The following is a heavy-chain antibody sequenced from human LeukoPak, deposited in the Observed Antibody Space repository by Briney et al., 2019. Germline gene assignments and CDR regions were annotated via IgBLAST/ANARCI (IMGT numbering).Heavy chain of an antibody. V-gene: IGHV4-39*07. J-gene: IGHJ3*02. CDR3: ARHYYDSSGSQAFDI. Sequence: SETLSLTCTVSGVSISSSSYYWGWIRQPPGKGLEWIGSIYYSGSTYYNPSLKSRVTISVDTSKNQFSLKLSSVTAADTAVYHCARHYYDSSGSQAFDIWGQGTMVTVSS. CDR2: IYYSGST. D-gene: IGHD3-22*01. CDR1: GVSISSSSYY.